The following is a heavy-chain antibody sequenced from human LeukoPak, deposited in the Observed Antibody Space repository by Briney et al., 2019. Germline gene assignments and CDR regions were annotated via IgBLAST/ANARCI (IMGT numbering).Heavy chain of an antibody. D-gene: IGHD4-17*01. Sequence: ASVKVSCKASGYTFTSYYMHWVRQAPGQGLEWMGIINPSGGSTSYAQKFQGRVTMTRDMSTSTVYMELSSLRSEDTAVYYCARDKDASATVTASTSYYYYYMDVWGKGTTVTVSS. CDR1: GYTFTSYY. CDR2: INPSGGST. V-gene: IGHV1-46*01. CDR3: ARDKDASATVTASTSYYYYYMDV. J-gene: IGHJ6*03.